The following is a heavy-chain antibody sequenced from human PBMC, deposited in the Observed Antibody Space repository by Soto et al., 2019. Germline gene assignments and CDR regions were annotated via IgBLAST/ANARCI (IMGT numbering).Heavy chain of an antibody. Sequence: EVQLVESGGGLIQPGGSLRLSYAAYGFTVTSKYMTWVRQAPGKGLEWVSVIYGGGTTYYADSVKGRFTISRDNSKNTLYLQMNSLRAEDTAVYYCVQTTGWPGFDFWGQGTLVTVSS. V-gene: IGHV3-53*01. CDR2: IYGGGTT. J-gene: IGHJ4*02. CDR1: GFTVTSKY. CDR3: VQTTGWPGFDF. D-gene: IGHD6-19*01.